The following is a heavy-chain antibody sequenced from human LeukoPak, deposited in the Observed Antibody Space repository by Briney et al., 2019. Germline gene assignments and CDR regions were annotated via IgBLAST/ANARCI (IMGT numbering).Heavy chain of an antibody. Sequence: PGGSLRLSCAASGFTFSSYSMLWVRQAPGKGLEWVSYISSSSSTIYYADSVKGLFTSSRDNAKNSLYLQMNTPRAEDTAEYYCARYRHKYNYDSGGYPPYWGQGTLVTVSS. J-gene: IGHJ4*02. CDR1: GFTFSSYS. D-gene: IGHD3-22*01. V-gene: IGHV3-48*01. CDR2: ISSSSSTI. CDR3: ARYRHKYNYDSGGYPPY.